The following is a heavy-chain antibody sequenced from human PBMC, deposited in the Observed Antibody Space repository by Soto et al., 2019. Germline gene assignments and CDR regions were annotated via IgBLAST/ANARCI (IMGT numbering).Heavy chain of an antibody. CDR2: TYYRSKWYN. D-gene: IGHD3-22*01. J-gene: IGHJ6*02. CDR1: GDSVSSNSAA. V-gene: IGHV6-1*01. Sequence: SQTLSLTCAISGDSVSSNSAAWNWIRQSPSRGLEWLGRTYYRSKWYNNYAVSVKSRITINPDTSKNQFSLQLNSVTPEDTAVYYCARETYYYDSSGYNYYYYGMDVWGQGTTVTVSS. CDR3: ARETYYYDSSGYNYYYYGMDV.